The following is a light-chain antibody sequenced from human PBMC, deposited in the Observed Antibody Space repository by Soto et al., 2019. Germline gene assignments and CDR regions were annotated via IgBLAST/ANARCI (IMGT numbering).Light chain of an antibody. CDR2: GAS. CDR1: QSVSNNY. Sequence: EIVLTQSPGTLSLSPGESATLSCRASQSVSNNYLAWYQQKPGQAPRLLIYGASNRATGIPDRFSGSGSGTDFTLTISSLQPEDFATYYCQQSYSTPVAFGQGTKVDIK. CDR3: QQSYSTPVA. V-gene: IGKV3-20*01. J-gene: IGKJ1*01.